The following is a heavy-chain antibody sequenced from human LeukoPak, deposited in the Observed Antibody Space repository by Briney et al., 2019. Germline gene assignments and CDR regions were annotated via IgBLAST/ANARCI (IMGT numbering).Heavy chain of an antibody. CDR3: ARDGMVRGVIIWDAFDI. CDR2: ISSSSSTI. Sequence: GGSLRLSCAASGFPFSSYWMSWVRQAPGKGLEWVSYISSSSSTIYYADSVKGRFTISRDNAKNSLYLQMNSLRDEDTAVYYCARDGMVRGVIIWDAFDIWGQGTMVTVSS. V-gene: IGHV3-48*02. D-gene: IGHD3-10*01. CDR1: GFPFSSYW. J-gene: IGHJ3*02.